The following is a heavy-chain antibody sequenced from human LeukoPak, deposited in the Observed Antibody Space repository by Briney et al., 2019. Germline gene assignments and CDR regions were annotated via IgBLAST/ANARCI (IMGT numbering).Heavy chain of an antibody. CDR2: ISASGGTT. D-gene: IGHD4-17*01. CDR3: ARDNYGAKDY. J-gene: IGHJ4*02. Sequence: GGSLRLSCAASGFTFSDHYMDWVRQAPGKGLEWVSLISASGGTTYYADSVKGRFTISRDNSENTLYLQMNSLRAEDTALYYCARDNYGAKDYWGQGTLVSVSS. CDR1: GFTFSDHY. V-gene: IGHV3-23*01.